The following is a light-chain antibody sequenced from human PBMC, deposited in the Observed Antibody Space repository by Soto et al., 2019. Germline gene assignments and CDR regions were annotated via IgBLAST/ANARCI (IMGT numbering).Light chain of an antibody. J-gene: IGLJ2*01. CDR3: CSYAGSYTLAVV. CDR1: SSDVGGYNY. CDR2: DVS. V-gene: IGLV2-11*01. Sequence: QSVLTQPRSVSGSPGQSVTISCTGTSSDVGGYNYVSWYQQHPGKAPKLMIYDVSKRPSGVPDRFSGSKSGNTASLTISGLQAEDEADYYCCSYAGSYTLAVVFGGGTKVTVL.